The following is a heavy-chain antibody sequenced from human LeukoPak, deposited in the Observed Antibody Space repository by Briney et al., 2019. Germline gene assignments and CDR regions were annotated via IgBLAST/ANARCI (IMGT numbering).Heavy chain of an antibody. J-gene: IGHJ4*02. Sequence: LTGRSLRLSCAASGFTFDDYAMHWVRQAPGKGLEWVSGINWNSGNIGYADSVKGRFTISRDNAKNSLYLQMNSLRAEDTAFYYCAKDRTGSWLSPNFDYWGQGTLVTVSS. V-gene: IGHV3-9*01. D-gene: IGHD6-13*01. CDR3: AKDRTGSWLSPNFDY. CDR2: INWNSGNI. CDR1: GFTFDDYA.